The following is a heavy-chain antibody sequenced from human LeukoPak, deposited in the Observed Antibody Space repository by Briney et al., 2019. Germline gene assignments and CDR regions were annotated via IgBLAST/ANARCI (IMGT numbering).Heavy chain of an antibody. V-gene: IGHV4-59*12. D-gene: IGHD3-10*01. CDR1: GGSIRSYY. Sequence: SETLSLTCTVSGGSIRSYYWSWIRQPPGKGLEWIGYMYYRGNTNYNPSLESRVTISVDTSKNQISLKLRSVTAADTAVYYCAREAPISDSGNYYKSLGYWGQGTLVTVSS. CDR2: MYYRGNT. CDR3: AREAPISDSGNYYKSLGY. J-gene: IGHJ4*02.